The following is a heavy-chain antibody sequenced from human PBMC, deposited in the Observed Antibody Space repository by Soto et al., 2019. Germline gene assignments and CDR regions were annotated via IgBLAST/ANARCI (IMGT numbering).Heavy chain of an antibody. J-gene: IGHJ4*02. V-gene: IGHV1-8*01. D-gene: IGHD5-18*01. CDR2: LNPRNGQT. CDR3: ARETDTSMVDY. CDR1: GYNFSAYY. Sequence: QVQLVQSGAEVKKPGASVKVSCQTSGYNFSAYYFNWVRQAAGQGHEWMGWLNPRNGQTGYVQKFRGRVTMTRDTSIATVYLELSRLTSEDTAIYCCARETDTSMVDYWGQGTLVTVSS.